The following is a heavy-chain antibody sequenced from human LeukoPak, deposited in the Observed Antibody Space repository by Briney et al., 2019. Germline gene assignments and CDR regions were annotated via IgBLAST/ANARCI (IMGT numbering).Heavy chain of an antibody. CDR2: IYPGDSDT. CDR1: GYSFTSYW. CDR3: ARRYDFWSGYFDY. V-gene: IGHV5-51*01. D-gene: IGHD3-3*01. Sequence: GESLQISCKGSGYSFTSYWIGWVRQMPGKGLEWMGIIYPGDSDTRYSPSFQGQVTISADKSISTAYLQWSSLKASDPAMYYCARRYDFWSGYFDYWGQGTLVTVSS. J-gene: IGHJ4*02.